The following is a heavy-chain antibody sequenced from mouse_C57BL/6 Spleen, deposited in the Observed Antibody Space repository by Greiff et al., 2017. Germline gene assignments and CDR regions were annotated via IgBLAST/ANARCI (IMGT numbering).Heavy chain of an antibody. CDR2: INPNNGGT. J-gene: IGHJ4*01. Sequence: VQLQQSGPELVKPGASVKMSCKASGYTFTDYNMHWVKQSHGKSLEWIGYINPNNGGTSYNQKFKGKATLTVNKSSSTAYMELRSLTSEDSAVYYCARSRYCGSSFYYYAMDYWGQGTSVTGSS. D-gene: IGHD1-1*01. CDR1: GYTFTDYN. V-gene: IGHV1-22*01. CDR3: ARSRYCGSSFYYYAMDY.